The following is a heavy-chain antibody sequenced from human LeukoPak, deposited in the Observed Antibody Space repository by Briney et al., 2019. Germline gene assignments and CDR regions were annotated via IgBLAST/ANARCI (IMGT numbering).Heavy chain of an antibody. CDR3: VSGRDSGY. J-gene: IGHJ4*02. CDR2: IKQDGSKF. Sequence: GGSLRLSCAASGFTFSNYWLTWVRQAPGKGLEWVANIKQDGSKFSYVDSVKGRFTISRDNAKNSLYLQMNSLRVEGTAVYYCVSGRDSGYWGQETLVIVSS. V-gene: IGHV3-7*01. CDR1: GFTFSNYW. D-gene: IGHD6-19*01.